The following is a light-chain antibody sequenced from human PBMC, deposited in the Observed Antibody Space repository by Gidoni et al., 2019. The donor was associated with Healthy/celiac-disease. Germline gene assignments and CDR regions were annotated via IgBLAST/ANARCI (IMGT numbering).Light chain of an antibody. J-gene: IGLJ2*01. Sequence: QSALTQPPSAAGSPGPSVPISCTGHSSDVGRYNYVSWYQQHPGKAPKLMIYEVSKRPSGVPDRCSGSKSGNTASLTVSGLQAEDEDDYDCSSYAGSNNGVFGGGTKLTV. V-gene: IGLV2-8*01. CDR2: EVS. CDR3: SSYAGSNNGV. CDR1: SSDVGRYNY.